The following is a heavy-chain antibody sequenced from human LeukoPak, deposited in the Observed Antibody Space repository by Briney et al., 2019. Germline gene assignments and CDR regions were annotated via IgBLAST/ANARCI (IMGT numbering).Heavy chain of an antibody. J-gene: IGHJ4*02. CDR2: IWFDGSKK. CDR3: ARHTAMGSGYYFDY. Sequence: GGSLRLSCAASGFTFSNYGIHWVRQAPGKGLKWVAVIWFDGSKKYYADSVKGRFTISRDNSKNTLYLEMNSLRAEDTAVYYCARHTAMGSGYYFDYWGQGTLVTVSS. V-gene: IGHV3-33*01. D-gene: IGHD5-18*01. CDR1: GFTFSNYG.